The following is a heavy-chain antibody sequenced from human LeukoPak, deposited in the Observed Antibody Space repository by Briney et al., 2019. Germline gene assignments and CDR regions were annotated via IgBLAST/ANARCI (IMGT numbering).Heavy chain of an antibody. V-gene: IGHV4-59*12. J-gene: IGHJ5*02. CDR1: GDSISSYY. D-gene: IGHD5-18*01. CDR2: IYYSGST. CDR3: ARVGDTAMVTETAHEWFDP. Sequence: SETLSLTCTVSGDSISSYYCSWIRQPPGKGLEWIGYIYYSGSTSYNPSLKSRVTISLDTSNNQFSLKLNSVTPEDTAVYYCARVGDTAMVTETAHEWFDPWGQGTLVTVSS.